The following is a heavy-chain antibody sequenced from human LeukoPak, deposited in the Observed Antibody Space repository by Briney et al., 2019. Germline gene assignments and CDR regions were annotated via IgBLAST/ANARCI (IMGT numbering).Heavy chain of an antibody. CDR1: GGSISSGDYY. CDR2: IYYSGST. V-gene: IGHV4-30-4*08. Sequence: SQTLSLTCTVSGGSISSGDYYWSWIRQPPGQGLEWVGYIYYSGSTYYNPSLKSRVTISVDTSKNQFSLKLSSVTAADTAVYYCARVRSSSWYDGYYFDYWGQGTLVTVSS. CDR3: ARVRSSSWYDGYYFDY. J-gene: IGHJ4*02. D-gene: IGHD6-13*01.